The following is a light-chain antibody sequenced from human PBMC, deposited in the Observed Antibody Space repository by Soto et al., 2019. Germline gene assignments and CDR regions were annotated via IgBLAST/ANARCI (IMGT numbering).Light chain of an antibody. CDR1: HSLSSSY. V-gene: IGKV3D-20*02. CDR2: GAS. CDR3: QQRSNWHPIA. Sequence: IVLEHCPGTLALSPCARAALSPGASHSLSSSYLAWYQQQPGQDPRLLIYGASSRATSIPDRFSGSRSGTEFTLPTSSLLSEDFAVYYCQQRSNWHPIAFGQGTRLEN. J-gene: IGKJ5*01.